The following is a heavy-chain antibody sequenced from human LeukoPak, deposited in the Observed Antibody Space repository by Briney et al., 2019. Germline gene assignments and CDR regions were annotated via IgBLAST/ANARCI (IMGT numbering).Heavy chain of an antibody. CDR2: IYYSGST. J-gene: IGHJ4*02. V-gene: IGHV4-39*01. CDR1: GGSISSSSYY. CDR3: ARGPSTLTSPFYGGSPNFDY. D-gene: IGHD4-23*01. Sequence: SETLSLTCTVSGGSISSSSYYWGWIRQPPGKGLEWIGSIYYSGSTYYNPSLKSRVTISVDTSKNQFSLKLSSVTAADTAVYYCARGPSTLTSPFYGGSPNFDYWGQGTLVTVSS.